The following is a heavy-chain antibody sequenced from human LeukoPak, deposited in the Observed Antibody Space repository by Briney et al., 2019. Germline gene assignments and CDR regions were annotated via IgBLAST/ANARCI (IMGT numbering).Heavy chain of an antibody. V-gene: IGHV1-2*02. J-gene: IGHJ4*02. CDR3: ARLASRAAAGSIPY. D-gene: IGHD6-13*01. CDR2: INPNSGGT. Sequence: ASVKVSCKASGYTFTGYYMHWVRQAPGQGLEWMGWINPNSGGTNYAQKFQGRATMTRDTSISTAYMELSRLRSDDTAVYYCARLASRAAAGSIPYWGQGTLVTVSS. CDR1: GYTFTGYY.